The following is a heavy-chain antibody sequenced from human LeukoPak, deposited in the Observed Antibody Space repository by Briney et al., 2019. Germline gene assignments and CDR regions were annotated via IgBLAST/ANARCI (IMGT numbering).Heavy chain of an antibody. CDR2: IKQDGSEK. Sequence: GGSLRLSCAASGFTFSSHWMTWVRQAPGKGLEWVANIKQDGSEKYYVDSVKGRFTISRDNAKNSLYLQMNSLRAEDTAVYYCARPSGSYGKYYYYYYGMDVWGQGTSVTVSS. CDR3: ARPSGSYGKYYYYYYGMDV. D-gene: IGHD1-26*01. J-gene: IGHJ6*02. CDR1: GFTFSSHW. V-gene: IGHV3-7*03.